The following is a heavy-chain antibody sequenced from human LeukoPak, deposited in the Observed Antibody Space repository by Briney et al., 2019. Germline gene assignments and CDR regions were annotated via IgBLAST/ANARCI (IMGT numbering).Heavy chain of an antibody. CDR1: GYTFTSYD. D-gene: IGHD6-6*01. V-gene: IGHV1-8*01. CDR3: ARGTPLYRITARKYFDY. J-gene: IGHJ4*02. CDR2: MNPNSGNT. Sequence: ASVKVSCKASGYTFTSYDINWVRQATGQGLEWMGWMNPNSGNTGYAQKFQGRVTMTRNTSISTAYMELSSLRSEDTAVYYCARGTPLYRITARKYFDYWGQGTLVTVSS.